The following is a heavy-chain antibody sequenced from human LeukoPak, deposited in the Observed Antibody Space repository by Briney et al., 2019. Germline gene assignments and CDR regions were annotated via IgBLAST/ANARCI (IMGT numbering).Heavy chain of an antibody. CDR1: GYTFTGYC. CDR2: INPNSGGT. CDR3: AREILRASRGFDY. Sequence: ASVKVSCKASGYTFTGYCMHWVRQAPGQGLEWMGWINPNSGGTNYAQKFQGRVTMTRDTSISTAYMELSRLRSDDTAVYYCAREILRASRGFDYWGQGTLVTVSS. J-gene: IGHJ4*02. D-gene: IGHD3-10*01. V-gene: IGHV1-2*02.